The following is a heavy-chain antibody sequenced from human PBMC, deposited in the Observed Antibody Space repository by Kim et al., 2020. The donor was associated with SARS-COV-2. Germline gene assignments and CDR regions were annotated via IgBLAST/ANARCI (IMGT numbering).Heavy chain of an antibody. D-gene: IGHD4-17*01. J-gene: IGHJ5*02. CDR3: AKGKIYYGDAPTWFDP. V-gene: IGHV3-23*01. CDR1: GFTFSTYA. CDR2: ISGSGGNT. Sequence: GGSLRLFCAASGFTFSTYAMSWVRQAPGKGLEWVSVISGSGGNTYYADSVKGRFTISRDNSKNTLYLQMNSLRAEDTAVYYCAKGKIYYGDAPTWFDPWGQGTLVTVSS.